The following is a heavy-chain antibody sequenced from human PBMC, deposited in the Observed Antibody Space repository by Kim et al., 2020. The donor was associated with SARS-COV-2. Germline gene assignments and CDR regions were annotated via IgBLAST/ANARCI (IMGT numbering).Heavy chain of an antibody. CDR3: ARSSRAAPGVYYY. CDR2: ISATGTTI. V-gene: IGHV3-11*01. D-gene: IGHD3-10*01. J-gene: IGHJ4*02. CDR1: GFTFSDYY. Sequence: GGSLRLSCAASGFTFSDYYMSWIRQAPGKGLKWVSYISATGTTIKYADSVKGRFTISRDNAKKSMYLQMNSLRAEDTALYYCARSSRAAPGVYYYWGQGTLVTVSS.